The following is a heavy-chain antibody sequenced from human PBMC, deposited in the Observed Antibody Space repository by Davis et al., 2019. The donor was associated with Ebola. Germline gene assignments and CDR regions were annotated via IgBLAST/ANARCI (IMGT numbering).Heavy chain of an antibody. V-gene: IGHV3-30-3*01. Sequence: GESLKISCAASGFTFSSYAMHWVRQAPGKGLEWVAVISYDGSNKYYADSVKGRFTISRDNSKNTLYLQMNSLRAEDTAVYYCASGAVAGTSLDYWGQGTLVTVSS. J-gene: IGHJ4*02. D-gene: IGHD6-19*01. CDR1: GFTFSSYA. CDR2: ISYDGSNK. CDR3: ASGAVAGTSLDY.